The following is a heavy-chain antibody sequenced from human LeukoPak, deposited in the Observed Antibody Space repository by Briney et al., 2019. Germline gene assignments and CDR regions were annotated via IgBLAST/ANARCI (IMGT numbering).Heavy chain of an antibody. J-gene: IGHJ6*02. D-gene: IGHD3-22*01. V-gene: IGHV1-18*01. CDR3: ARLEVVVIDYYYGMDV. CDR2: ISAYNGNT. CDR1: GCTFTSYG. Sequence: ASVKVSCKASGCTFTSYGISWVRQAPGQGLEWMGWISAYNGNTNYAQKLQGRVTMTTDTSTSTAYMELRSLRSDDTAVYYCARLEVVVIDYYYGMDVWGQGTTVTVSS.